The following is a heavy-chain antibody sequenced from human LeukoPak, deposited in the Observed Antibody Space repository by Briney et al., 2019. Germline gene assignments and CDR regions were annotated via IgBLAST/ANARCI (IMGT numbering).Heavy chain of an antibody. V-gene: IGHV3-23*01. CDR2: ISGSGGST. Sequence: GGSLRLSCAASGFTFSSYAMHWVRQAPGKGLEWVSAISGSGGSTYYADSVKGRFTISRDNSKNTLYLQMSSLRAEDTAIYYCAKEHYDALDYWGQGTLVTVSS. D-gene: IGHD3-3*01. CDR1: GFTFSSYA. CDR3: AKEHYDALDY. J-gene: IGHJ4*02.